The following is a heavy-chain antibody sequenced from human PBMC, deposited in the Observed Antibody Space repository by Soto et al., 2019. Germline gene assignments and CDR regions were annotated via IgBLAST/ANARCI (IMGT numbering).Heavy chain of an antibody. D-gene: IGHD1-1*01. CDR2: IYATGTT. V-gene: IGHV4-4*07. Sequence: SETLSLTCTVSSASISGFYWSWIRKSAGKGLEWIGRIYATGTTDYNPSLKSRVMMSVDTSKKQFSLKLRSVTAADTAVYYCVRDGTKTLRDWFDPWGQGISVTVSS. J-gene: IGHJ5*02. CDR3: VRDGTKTLRDWFDP. CDR1: SASISGFY.